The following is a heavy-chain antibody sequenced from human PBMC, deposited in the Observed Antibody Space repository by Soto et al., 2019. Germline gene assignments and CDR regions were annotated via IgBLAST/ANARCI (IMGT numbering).Heavy chain of an antibody. CDR3: AREDGGIWGFDI. D-gene: IGHD6-13*01. J-gene: IGHJ3*02. Sequence: ETRARTCTSSGGSISSYYWSWIRQPPGKGLEWIGYIYYSGSTNYNPSLKSRVTISVDTSKNQFSLKLSSVTAADTAVYYCAREDGGIWGFDIWGPGTMVTV. CDR1: GGSISSYY. V-gene: IGHV4-59*01. CDR2: IYYSGST.